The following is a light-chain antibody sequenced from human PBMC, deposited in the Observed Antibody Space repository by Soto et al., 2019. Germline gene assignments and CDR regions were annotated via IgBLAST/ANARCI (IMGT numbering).Light chain of an antibody. CDR1: QSVSSY. V-gene: IGKV3-11*01. J-gene: IGKJ4*01. CDR2: DAS. CDR3: QQRSNWPPVT. Sequence: EIVLTQSPATLSLSPGERATLSYRASQSVSSYLAWYQQKPGQAPRLLIYDASHRATGIPASFSGSRSGTDFTLTISSLEPEDFAVDYCQQRSNWPPVTFGGGTKVEIK.